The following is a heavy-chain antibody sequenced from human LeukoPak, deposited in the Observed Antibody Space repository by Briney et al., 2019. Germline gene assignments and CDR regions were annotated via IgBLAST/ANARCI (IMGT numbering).Heavy chain of an antibody. CDR1: GGSVSSGSYY. V-gene: IGHV4-61*01. J-gene: IGHJ4*02. D-gene: IGHD2-8*01. Sequence: SETLSLTCTVSGGSVSSGSYYWRWIRQPPGKGLEWIGYIYYSGSTNYNPSLKSRVTISVDTSKNQFSLKLSSVTAADTAVYYCARGGYCTNGVCYWLDYWGQGTLVTVSS. CDR3: ARGGYCTNGVCYWLDY. CDR2: IYYSGST.